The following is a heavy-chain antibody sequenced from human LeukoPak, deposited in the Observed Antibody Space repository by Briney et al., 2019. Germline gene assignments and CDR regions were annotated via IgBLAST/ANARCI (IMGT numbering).Heavy chain of an antibody. CDR1: GFTFSSYA. CDR3: AKVGLIPYSGGWYYFDS. CDR2: VSDSGGNT. Sequence: TGGSLRLSCVVSGFTFSSYAMSWVRQAPGKGLEWVSGVSDSGGNTYYADSVKGRFTISRDNSKNTMFLQMNSLRAEDTAIYYCAKVGLIPYSGGWYYFDSWGQGTLVTVSS. D-gene: IGHD6-19*01. V-gene: IGHV3-23*01. J-gene: IGHJ4*02.